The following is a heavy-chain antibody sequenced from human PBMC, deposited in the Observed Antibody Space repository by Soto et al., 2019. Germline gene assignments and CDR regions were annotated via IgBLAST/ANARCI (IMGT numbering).Heavy chain of an antibody. D-gene: IGHD1-26*01. CDR3: ARRGSGSYYDY. CDR1: GFTFSSYA. J-gene: IGHJ4*02. V-gene: IGHV3-23*01. Sequence: EVQLLESGGGLVQPGGSLRLSCAASGFTFSSYAMRWVRQAPGKGLEWVSAISGSGGSTYYADSVKGRFTISRDNSKNTLYLQMNSLKAEDTAVYYCARRGSGSYYDYWGQGTLVTVSS. CDR2: ISGSGGST.